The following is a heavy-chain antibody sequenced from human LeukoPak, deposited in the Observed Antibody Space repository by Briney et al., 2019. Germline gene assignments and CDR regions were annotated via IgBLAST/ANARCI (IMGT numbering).Heavy chain of an antibody. V-gene: IGHV1-69*02. CDR2: IIPIIGIA. J-gene: IGHJ6*03. CDR3: ARVVVPAAIPYYYYYMDV. Sequence: GSSVKISCKASGGTFSSYTIRWVRQAPGQGLEWMGRIIPIIGIANYAQKFQRRVTITADKSTSTAYMELCSLRSEDTAVYYCARVVVPAAIPYYYYYMDVWGKGTTVTVSS. CDR1: GGTFSSYT. D-gene: IGHD2-2*02.